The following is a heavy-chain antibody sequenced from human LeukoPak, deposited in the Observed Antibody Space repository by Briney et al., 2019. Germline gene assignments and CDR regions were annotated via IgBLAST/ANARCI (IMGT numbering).Heavy chain of an antibody. CDR3: ARDIGDYGSGSYDY. Sequence: SETLSLTCTVSGGSISSHYWSWIRQPPGKGLEWIGYMYHSGSTNYNPSLKSRVTISVDTSKSQFSLKLSSVTAADTAVYYCARDIGDYGSGSYDYWGQGTLVTVSS. V-gene: IGHV4-59*11. J-gene: IGHJ4*02. CDR2: MYHSGST. CDR1: GGSISSHY. D-gene: IGHD3-10*01.